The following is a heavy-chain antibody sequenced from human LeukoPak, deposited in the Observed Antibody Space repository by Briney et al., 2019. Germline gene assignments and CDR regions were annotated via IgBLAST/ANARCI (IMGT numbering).Heavy chain of an antibody. V-gene: IGHV3-23*01. CDR3: AKVAGYSYVGVYYFDY. CDR2: ISGSSGST. Sequence: GGSLRLSCAASGFTFSSYAMDWVRQAPGKGLEWVSAISGSSGSTYYADSVKGRFTISRDNSKNTLYLQMNSLRAEDTAVYYCAKVAGYSYVGVYYFDYWGQGTLVTVSS. J-gene: IGHJ4*02. CDR1: GFTFSSYA. D-gene: IGHD5-18*01.